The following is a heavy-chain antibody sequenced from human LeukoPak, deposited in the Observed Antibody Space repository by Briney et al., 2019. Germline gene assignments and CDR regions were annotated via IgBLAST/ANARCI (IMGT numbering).Heavy chain of an antibody. CDR1: GFTFSSYG. CDR2: IYCDGSNK. D-gene: IGHD2-8*02. Sequence: SGGSLRLSCAASGFTFSSYGMHWVRQAPGKGLEWVAVIYCDGSNKYYGDSAKGRFTISRDNYKKTLFLQMSSLRADDTAVYYCARDTGTGGVDYYYYGMDVWGLGTTVTVSS. CDR3: ARDTGTGGVDYYYYGMDV. J-gene: IGHJ6*02. V-gene: IGHV3-33*02.